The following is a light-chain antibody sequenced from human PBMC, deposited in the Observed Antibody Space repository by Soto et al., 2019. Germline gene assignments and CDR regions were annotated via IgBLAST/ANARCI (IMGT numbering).Light chain of an antibody. Sequence: QSVLTQPPSVSGSPGQSVTISCTGTSSDVGSYNRVSWYQQPPGTAPKLMIYEVGNRPSGVPDRFSGSKSGNTASLTISGLQAEDEADYYCSPYTSSSIYVFGTGTKVTVL. CDR3: SPYTSSSIYV. CDR1: SSDVGSYNR. J-gene: IGLJ1*01. V-gene: IGLV2-18*02. CDR2: EVG.